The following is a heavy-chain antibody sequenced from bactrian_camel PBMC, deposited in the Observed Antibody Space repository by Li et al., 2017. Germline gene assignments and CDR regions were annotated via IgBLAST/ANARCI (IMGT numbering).Heavy chain of an antibody. D-gene: IGHD5*01. Sequence: HVQLVESGGGSVQAGGSLRLSCAARDYTYDTYCMGWFRRPPGKEREGIAVIDSDGDTAYAESLKDRFTISVDNAKNTLYLQINSLKPEDTGMYYCAASGVLSGCRVFGLVGQGTQVTVS. V-gene: IGHV3S55*01. J-gene: IGHJ4*01. CDR2: IDSDGDT. CDR1: DYTYDTYC.